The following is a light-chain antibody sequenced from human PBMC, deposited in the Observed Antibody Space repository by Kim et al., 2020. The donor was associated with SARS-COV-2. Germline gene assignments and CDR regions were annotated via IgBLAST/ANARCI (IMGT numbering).Light chain of an antibody. CDR3: QSYDSSLSGV. Sequence: GKGVTISCTGSSSNIGAGYDVHWYQQLPGTAPKLLIYGNSNRPSGVPDRFSGSKSGTSASLAITGLQAEDEADYYCQSYDSSLSGVFGGGTQLTVL. V-gene: IGLV1-40*01. CDR2: GNS. J-gene: IGLJ3*02. CDR1: SSNIGAGYD.